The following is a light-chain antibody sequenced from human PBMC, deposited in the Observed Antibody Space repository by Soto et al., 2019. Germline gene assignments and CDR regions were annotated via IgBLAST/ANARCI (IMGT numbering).Light chain of an antibody. V-gene: IGKV3-20*01. Sequence: ENVLTQSPGTLSFSPGARATLSCRASQSVGYSLAWYQQRPGQAPTLLISDASTRAPGIPDRFSGSGSGTDFTLTISRLQPEDYALYYCQQYGPSLITFGQGTRLEIK. CDR3: QQYGPSLIT. J-gene: IGKJ5*01. CDR2: DAS. CDR1: QSVGYS.